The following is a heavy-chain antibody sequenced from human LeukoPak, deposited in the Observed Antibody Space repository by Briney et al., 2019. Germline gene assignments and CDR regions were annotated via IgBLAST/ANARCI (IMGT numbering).Heavy chain of an antibody. CDR3: ARSLYCSSTSCYLPDY. J-gene: IGHJ4*02. CDR2: INPSGGST. V-gene: IGHV1-46*01. CDR1: GYTFTCYY. Sequence: ASVKVSCKASGYTFTCYYMHWVRQAPGQGLEWMGIINPSGGSTSYAQKFQGRVTMTRDTSTSTVYMELSSLRSEDTAVYYCARSLYCSSTSCYLPDYWGQATLVTVSS. D-gene: IGHD2-2*01.